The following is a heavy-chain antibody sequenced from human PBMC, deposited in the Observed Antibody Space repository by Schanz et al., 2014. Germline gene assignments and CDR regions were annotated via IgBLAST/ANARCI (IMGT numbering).Heavy chain of an antibody. CDR1: GFTVSSDH. CDR3: AKGMGYCSGGTCYDYYYYGLDV. D-gene: IGHD2-15*01. V-gene: IGHV3-11*05. CDR2: ISSGSSYA. Sequence: VQLVESGGGFVQPGGSLGLSCVVSGFTVSSDHMSWVRQAPGKGLEWVSDISSGSSYANYADSVKGRFTISRDNSENTLYLQMNSLSADDTAVFYCAKGMGYCSGGTCYDYYYYGLDVWGQGTTVTVSS. J-gene: IGHJ6*02.